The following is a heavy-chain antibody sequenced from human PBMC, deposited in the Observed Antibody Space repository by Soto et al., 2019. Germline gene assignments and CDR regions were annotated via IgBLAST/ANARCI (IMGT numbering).Heavy chain of an antibody. D-gene: IGHD2-21*02. V-gene: IGHV4-39*02. CDR1: GASIPTTNYY. Sequence: SETLSPTCTVSGASIPTTNYYWGWVRQPPGKGLDWIAIIYYGTTTYSNPSLKSLITIAEDTTKTHFSLNVISVTAAATDVYSCATFVVPASRHTDFDFWGPGTLVTVSS. J-gene: IGHJ4*02. CDR3: ATFVVPASRHTDFDF. CDR2: IYYGTTT.